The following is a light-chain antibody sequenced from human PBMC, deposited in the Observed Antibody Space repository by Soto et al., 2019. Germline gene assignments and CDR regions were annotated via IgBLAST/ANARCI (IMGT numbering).Light chain of an antibody. CDR3: QQYGGSPIT. J-gene: IGKJ5*01. V-gene: IGKV3-20*01. CDR2: GAS. Sequence: EVALTQSPGTLSLSPACRATLSCRASQSVSRRLAWYQQRPGQSPMLLISGASMRASGVPVRFIGSGSGTDFTLTITRLEPEDFAVYYCQQYGGSPITFGLGTRLEIK. CDR1: QSVSRR.